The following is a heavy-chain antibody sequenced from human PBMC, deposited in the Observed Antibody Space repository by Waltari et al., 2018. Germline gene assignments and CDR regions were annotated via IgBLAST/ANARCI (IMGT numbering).Heavy chain of an antibody. Sequence: QVQLVQSGAEVKKPGASVKVSCKASGYTFTGYYMHWVRQAPGQGLEWMGRINPNSGGTNYAQKYQGRAPMTRDTSISTAYMELSRLRSYDTAVYYCARAPYYDFRGWGQGTLVTVSS. CDR3: ARAPYYDFRG. CDR1: GYTFTGYY. CDR2: INPNSGGT. J-gene: IGHJ4*02. V-gene: IGHV1-2*06. D-gene: IGHD3-3*01.